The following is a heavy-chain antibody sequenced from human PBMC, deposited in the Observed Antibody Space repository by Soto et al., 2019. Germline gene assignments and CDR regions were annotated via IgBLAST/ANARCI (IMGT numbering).Heavy chain of an antibody. Sequence: EVHLVQSGAEVKKPGESLKISCKGSGYTFTSYWIAWVRQMPGKGLEWMGLIYPGDSDTRYSPSFQGQVTISADKFMGTAYLQWSSLKASDTAMYYCATRGNSHAYFDFWGQGTLVTVSS. CDR3: ATRGNSHAYFDF. D-gene: IGHD5-18*01. J-gene: IGHJ4*02. V-gene: IGHV5-51*01. CDR2: IYPGDSDT. CDR1: GYTFTSYW.